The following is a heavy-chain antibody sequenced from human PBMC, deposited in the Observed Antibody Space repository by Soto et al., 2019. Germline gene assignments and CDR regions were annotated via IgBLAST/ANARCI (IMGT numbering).Heavy chain of an antibody. CDR3: AREGGYPSFGYYGMDV. Sequence: QVQLQESGPGLVKPSQTLSLTCTVSGGSISSGGYYWSWIRQHQGKGLEWIGYIYYSGSTYYNPSLKSRVTISVDTSKNQFSLKLSSVTAADTAVYYCAREGGYPSFGYYGMDVWGQGTTVTVSS. CDR2: IYYSGST. V-gene: IGHV4-31*03. J-gene: IGHJ6*02. D-gene: IGHD3-22*01. CDR1: GGSISSGGYY.